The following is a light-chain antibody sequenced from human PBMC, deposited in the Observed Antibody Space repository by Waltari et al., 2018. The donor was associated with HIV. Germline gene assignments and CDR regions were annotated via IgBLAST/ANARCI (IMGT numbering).Light chain of an antibody. CDR1: SSNIGADSD. CDR2: GNK. J-gene: IGLJ2*01. Sequence: QSVLTQPPPVSGAPGHSVTISCTGRSSNIGADSDVHWDQQTPGTAPKLLISGNKNRPSGVPVRFSASKSCTSASLAITGLQPEDEADYFCQSYDSTLNAAVVFGGGTKLTVL. V-gene: IGLV1-40*01. CDR3: QSYDSTLNAAVV.